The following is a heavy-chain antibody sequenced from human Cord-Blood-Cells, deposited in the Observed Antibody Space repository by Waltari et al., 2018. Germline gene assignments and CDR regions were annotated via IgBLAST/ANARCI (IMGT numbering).Heavy chain of an antibody. CDR1: GYTFTSYD. Sequence: QVQLVQSGAEVKKPGASVKVSCKASGYTFTSYDINWARQATGQGLEWMGWMNPNSGNTGYAQKFQSSVTMTRNTSISTAYMELSSLRSEDTAVYYCARGPYGSGSYAFDIWGQGTMVTVSS. CDR3: ARGPYGSGSYAFDI. CDR2: MNPNSGNT. D-gene: IGHD3-10*01. J-gene: IGHJ3*02. V-gene: IGHV1-8*01.